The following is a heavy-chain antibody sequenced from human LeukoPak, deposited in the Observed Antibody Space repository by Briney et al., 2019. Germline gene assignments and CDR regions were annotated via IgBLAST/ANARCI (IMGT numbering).Heavy chain of an antibody. J-gene: IGHJ4*02. CDR2: INPSGGST. V-gene: IGHV1-46*01. CDR1: GYTFTSYY. Sequence: GASVKVSCKASGYTFTSYYMRWVRQAPGQGLEWMGIINPSGGSTSYAQKFQGRVTMTRDTSTSTVYMELSSLRSEDTAVYYCARVARRGYSGYDPLDYWGQGTLVTVSS. D-gene: IGHD5-12*01. CDR3: ARVARRGYSGYDPLDY.